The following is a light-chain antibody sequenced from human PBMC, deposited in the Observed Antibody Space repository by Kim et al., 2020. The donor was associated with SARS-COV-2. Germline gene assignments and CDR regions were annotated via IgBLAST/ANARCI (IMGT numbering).Light chain of an antibody. J-gene: IGKJ1*01. Sequence: EIVLTQSPGTLYLSPGERATLSCRASQSVSSSYLGWYQQKPGQAPRLLLYGASSRATGTPDRFSGSGSGTDFTLTISRLEPEDFAVYYCQQYGSTPWTFGQGTKVDIK. V-gene: IGKV3-20*01. CDR2: GAS. CDR1: QSVSSSY. CDR3: QQYGSTPWT.